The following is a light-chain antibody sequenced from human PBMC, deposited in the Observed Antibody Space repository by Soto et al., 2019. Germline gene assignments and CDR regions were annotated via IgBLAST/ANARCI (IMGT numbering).Light chain of an antibody. V-gene: IGKV3-20*01. CDR2: AAS. CDR3: PQSGSVPLT. J-gene: IGKJ1*01. Sequence: ELTQSPCALSLSPGESATLSCRASQCLXSCHLAGYRQNPGLAPGLLXNAASSSANGSPDSLSGSGSGTDFTRPISRLEPNDCDRYYWPQSGSVPLTFGQVAMAAIK. CDR1: QCLXSCH.